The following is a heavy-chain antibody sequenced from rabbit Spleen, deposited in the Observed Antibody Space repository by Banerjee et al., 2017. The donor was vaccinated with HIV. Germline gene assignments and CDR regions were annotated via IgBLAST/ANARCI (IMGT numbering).Heavy chain of an antibody. D-gene: IGHD4-1*01. V-gene: IGHV1S40*01. J-gene: IGHJ4*01. CDR3: ARDLAGVIGWNFGW. CDR1: GVSFSSSSY. Sequence: QSLEESGGDLVKSGASLTLTCTASGVSFSSSSYMCWVRQAPGKGLEWIACIDTGSSGFTYFATWAKGRFTFSKTSSTTVTLQMTSLTAADTATYFCARDLAGVIGWNFGWWGPGTLVTVS. CDR2: IDTGSSGFT.